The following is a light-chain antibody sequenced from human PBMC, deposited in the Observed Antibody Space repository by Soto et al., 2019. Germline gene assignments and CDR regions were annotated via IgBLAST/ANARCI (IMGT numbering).Light chain of an antibody. J-gene: IGLJ2*01. CDR2: EVS. CDR3: CAYGGNTLL. CDR1: SSDVGGYNY. V-gene: IGLV2-8*01. Sequence: QSALTQPASVSGSPGQSITISCTGTSSDVGGYNYVSWYQQHPGKAPKLMIYEVSKRPSGVPDRFSGSKSGNTASLTISGLQADDEADYYCCAYGGNTLLFGGGTQLTVL.